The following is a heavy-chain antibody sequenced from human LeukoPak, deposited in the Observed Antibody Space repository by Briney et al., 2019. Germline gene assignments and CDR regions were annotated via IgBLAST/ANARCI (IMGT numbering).Heavy chain of an antibody. CDR2: IWFDRSNK. D-gene: IGHD5-12*01. CDR1: GFTFSSYG. V-gene: IGHV3-33*06. CDR3: AKDAGYSGYGPFDY. Sequence: GGSLRLSCVASGFTFSSYGMLWLRQAPGQGLEGGTVIWFDRSNKSYADPVKGRLTISRDNSKITLYLQIDSLRAEDTSVYYCAKDAGYSGYGPFDYWGEGTLVTVSS. J-gene: IGHJ4*02.